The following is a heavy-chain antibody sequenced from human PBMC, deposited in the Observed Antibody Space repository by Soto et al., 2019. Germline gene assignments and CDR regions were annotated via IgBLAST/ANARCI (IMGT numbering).Heavy chain of an antibody. D-gene: IGHD6-13*01. CDR3: ARDPPSYSSSWDYKDWYFGL. J-gene: IGHJ2*01. CDR1: GFTFSSYA. V-gene: IGHV3-30-3*01. CDR2: ISYDGSNK. Sequence: QVQLVESGGGVVQPGRSLRLSCAASGFTFSSYAMHWVRQAPGKGLEWVAVISYDGSNKYYADSVKGRFTISRDNSKNTLYLQMTSLRAEDTAVYYCARDPPSYSSSWDYKDWYFGLWGRGTLVTVSS.